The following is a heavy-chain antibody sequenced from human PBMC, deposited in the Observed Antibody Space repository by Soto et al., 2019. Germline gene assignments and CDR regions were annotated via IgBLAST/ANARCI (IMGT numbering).Heavy chain of an antibody. CDR2: ISGSGGST. J-gene: IGHJ5*02. V-gene: IGHV3-23*01. CDR1: GFTFSSYA. Sequence: GGSLRLSCAASGFTFSSYAMSWVRQAPGKGLEWVSAISGSGGSTYYADSVKGRFTISRDNSKNTLYLQMNSLRAEDTAVYYCANHLVGSILNLFDPWGQGTLVTVSS. CDR3: ANHLVGSILNLFDP. D-gene: IGHD2-2*02.